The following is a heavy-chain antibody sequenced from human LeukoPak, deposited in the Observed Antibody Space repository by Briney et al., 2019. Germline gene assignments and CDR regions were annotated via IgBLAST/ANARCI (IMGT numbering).Heavy chain of an antibody. CDR2: ISAYNGNT. V-gene: IGHV1-18*01. Sequence: ASVKVSCKASGYTFTSYGISWVRQAPGQGLEWMGWISAYNGNTNYAQKLQGRVTMTTDTSTSTAYMELRSLRSDDTAVYYCARDPPMGTVTTGGINWFDPWGQGTLVTVPS. J-gene: IGHJ5*02. D-gene: IGHD4-17*01. CDR1: GYTFTSYG. CDR3: ARDPPMGTVTTGGINWFDP.